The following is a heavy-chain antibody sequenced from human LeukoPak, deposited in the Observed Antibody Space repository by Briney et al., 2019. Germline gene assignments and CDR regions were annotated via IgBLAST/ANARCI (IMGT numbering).Heavy chain of an antibody. V-gene: IGHV4-59*11. J-gene: IGHJ3*02. CDR1: DDSFSSHY. CDR3: ARDLVTVTKGFDI. CDR2: ISYIGST. Sequence: SETLSLTCAVSDDSFSSHYWTWIRQPPGKGLISYIGSTNYNPSLKSRVTISIDTSKNQSSLKLSSVTAADTVVYYCARDLVTVTKGFDIWGQGTMVSVSS. D-gene: IGHD4-17*01.